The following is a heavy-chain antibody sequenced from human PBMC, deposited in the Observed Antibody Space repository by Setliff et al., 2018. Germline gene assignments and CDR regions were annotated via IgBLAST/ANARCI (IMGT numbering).Heavy chain of an antibody. CDR1: GGSVGNSHYY. V-gene: IGHV4-61*09. CDR2: IYTSWST. CDR3: ARMSGFQYIDV. Sequence: SETLSLTCTASGGSVGNSHYYWGWFRQPAGKELEWIGQIYTSWSTNYNPSLKSRVTISLDTSKNQFSLSLTSVTAEDTAVYYCARMSGFQYIDVWDKGTTVTVSS. D-gene: IGHD3-3*01. J-gene: IGHJ6*03.